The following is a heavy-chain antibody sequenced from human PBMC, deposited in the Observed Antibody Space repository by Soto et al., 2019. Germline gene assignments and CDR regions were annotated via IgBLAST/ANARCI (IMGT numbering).Heavy chain of an antibody. D-gene: IGHD3-3*01. V-gene: IGHV3-53*01. Sequence: GGSLRLSCAASGFSVRTNYMSRVRQAPGKGLEWVSVFESGGSIYYADSVKGRFIISRDIANNTLSLQMNSLRAEDTAVYYCEREGVTPDFLDYWGQGTLVTVSS. CDR3: EREGVTPDFLDY. CDR2: FESGGSI. CDR1: GFSVRTNY. J-gene: IGHJ4*02.